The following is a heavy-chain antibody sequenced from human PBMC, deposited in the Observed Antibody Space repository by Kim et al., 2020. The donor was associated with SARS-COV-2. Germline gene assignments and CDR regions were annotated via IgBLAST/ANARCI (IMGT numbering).Heavy chain of an antibody. V-gene: IGHV6-1*01. D-gene: IGHD6-6*01. J-gene: IGHJ3*02. Sequence: YSVSVKSRITIKPDTSKNQFSLQLNSVTPEDTAVYYCARGRKQLGAFDIWGQGTMVTVSS. CDR3: ARGRKQLGAFDI.